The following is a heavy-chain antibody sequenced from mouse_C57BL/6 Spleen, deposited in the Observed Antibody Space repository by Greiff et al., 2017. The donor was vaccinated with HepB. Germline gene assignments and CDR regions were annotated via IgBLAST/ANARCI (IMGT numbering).Heavy chain of an antibody. CDR1: GFTFSSYG. V-gene: IGHV5-6*01. CDR2: ISSGGSYT. D-gene: IGHD3-2*02. Sequence: EVQLVESGGDLVKPGGSLKLSCAASGFTFSSYGMSWVRQTPDKRLEWVATISSGGSYTYYPDSVKGRFTISRDNAKNTLYLQMSSLKSEDTAMYYCARQLRLPCDYWGQGTTLTVSS. J-gene: IGHJ2*01. CDR3: ARQLRLPCDY.